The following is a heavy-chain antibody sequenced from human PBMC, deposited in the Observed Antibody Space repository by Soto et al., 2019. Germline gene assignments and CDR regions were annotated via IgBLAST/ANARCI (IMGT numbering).Heavy chain of an antibody. CDR3: ASDLVGASDSYGLDV. Sequence: GGSLRVSCAASGFTFSNYGMHWVRQAPGKGLEWVAIIWHDGNNKYYADSVRGRFVISRVNSKNRLYLQMNSLRAEDTAVYYCASDLVGASDSYGLDVWGQGTPVTVSS. D-gene: IGHD1-26*01. V-gene: IGHV3-33*01. CDR1: GFTFSNYG. CDR2: IWHDGNNK. J-gene: IGHJ6*02.